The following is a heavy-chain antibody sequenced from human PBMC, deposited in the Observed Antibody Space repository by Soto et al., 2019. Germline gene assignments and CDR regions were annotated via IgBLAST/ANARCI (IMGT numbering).Heavy chain of an antibody. D-gene: IGHD5-18*01. Sequence: QVQLQESGPGLVKPSETLSLTCTVSGGSISSYYWSWIRQPPGKGLEWIGYIYYSGSTNYNPSLKSRVTISVDTFKNQFSLKLSSVTAADTAVYYCARASGYSYGGFDPWGQGTLVTVSS. CDR1: GGSISSYY. CDR2: IYYSGST. CDR3: ARASGYSYGGFDP. V-gene: IGHV4-59*01. J-gene: IGHJ5*02.